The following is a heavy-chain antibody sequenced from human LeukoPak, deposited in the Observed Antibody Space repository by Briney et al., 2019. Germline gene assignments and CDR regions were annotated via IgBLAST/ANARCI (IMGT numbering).Heavy chain of an antibody. CDR1: GFTFSSHA. Sequence: GRSLRLSCVASGFTFSSHAMHWVRQAPGKGLEWVAVISYDGSTKYYADSVKGRFTISRDNYKSTLFLQMNSLTAEDTGVYYCAKDKRCLDYWGQGTLVTVSP. V-gene: IGHV3-30*18. J-gene: IGHJ4*02. D-gene: IGHD5-24*01. CDR2: ISYDGSTK. CDR3: AKDKRCLDY.